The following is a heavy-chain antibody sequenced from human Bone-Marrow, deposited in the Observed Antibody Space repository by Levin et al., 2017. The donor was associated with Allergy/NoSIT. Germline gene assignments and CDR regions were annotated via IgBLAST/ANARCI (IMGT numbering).Heavy chain of an antibody. CDR2: IDPADSDA. J-gene: IGHJ3*02. D-gene: IGHD4-17*01. CDR1: GYIISSYW. CDR3: ARRREDGDYKGGAFDI. Sequence: KYGESLKISCKGSGYIISSYWITWVRQKPGKGLEWMGRIDPADSDATYSPSLQGHVTFSADKSINTAFLQWSSLRASDTAMYYCARRREDGDYKGGAFDIWGQGTMVTVSS. V-gene: IGHV5-10-1*01.